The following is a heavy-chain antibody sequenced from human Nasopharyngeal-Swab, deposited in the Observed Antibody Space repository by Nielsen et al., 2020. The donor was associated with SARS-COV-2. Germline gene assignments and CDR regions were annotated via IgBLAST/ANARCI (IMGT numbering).Heavy chain of an antibody. CDR1: GYSFTSYW. Sequence: GESLKISCKGSGYSFTSYWISWVRQMPGKGLEWMGRIDPSDSYTNYSPSFQGHVTISADKSISTAYLQWSNLKASDTAMYYCARHWSDPGNWFDPWGQGTPVTVSS. CDR2: IDPSDSYT. V-gene: IGHV5-10-1*01. J-gene: IGHJ5*02. CDR3: ARHWSDPGNWFDP.